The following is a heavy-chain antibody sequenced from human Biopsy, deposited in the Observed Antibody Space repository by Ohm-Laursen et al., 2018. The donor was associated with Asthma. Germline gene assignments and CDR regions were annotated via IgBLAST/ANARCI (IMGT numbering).Heavy chain of an antibody. J-gene: IGHJ4*02. V-gene: IGHV4-59*01. D-gene: IGHD6-19*01. CDR1: GGSISSFY. CDR3: VRAVRNEQWLAPFDY. Sequence: SETLSLTCSVYGGSISSFYWSWIRQSPEKGLEWMGYVYWTGSTNYNPSLKSRITMSVDTSKNRMFLELTSVTAAYTAIYYCVRAVRNEQWLAPFDYWGQGKPVTVSS. CDR2: VYWTGST.